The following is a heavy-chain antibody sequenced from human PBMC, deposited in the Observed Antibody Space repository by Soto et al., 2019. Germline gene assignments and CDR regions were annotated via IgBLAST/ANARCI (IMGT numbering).Heavy chain of an antibody. CDR1: GYTFTDYY. CDR2: ISPSGGST. CDR3: ARHGSSDWLTWFDP. D-gene: IGHD6-19*01. V-gene: IGHV1-46*01. J-gene: IGHJ5*02. Sequence: QVQLVQSGAEVKKPGASVKVSCKASGYTFTDYYMHWVRQAPGQGLEWMGIISPSGGSTYAQKFRGRVTVTRDTSTRTVYMELSSLRSEDTAAYYCARHGSSDWLTWFDPWGQGTLVTVSS.